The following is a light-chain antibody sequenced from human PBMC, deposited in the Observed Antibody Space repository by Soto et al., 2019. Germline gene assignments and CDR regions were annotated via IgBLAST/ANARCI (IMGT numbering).Light chain of an antibody. J-gene: IGKJ1*01. CDR1: QSISSW. CDR3: QQYYSSPWT. Sequence: DIQMTQSPSTLSASVGDRVTITCRASQSISSWLASYQQKPGKAPKLLIYKASSLESGVPSRFSGSGSGTEFTLTISSLQPDAFATYYCQQYYSSPWTFGQGTKVEIK. CDR2: KAS. V-gene: IGKV1-5*03.